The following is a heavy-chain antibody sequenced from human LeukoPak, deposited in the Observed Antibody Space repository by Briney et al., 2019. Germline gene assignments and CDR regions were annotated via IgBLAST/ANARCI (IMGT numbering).Heavy chain of an antibody. J-gene: IGHJ4*02. Sequence: GGSLRLSCAASGFTFSDYYMSWIRQAPGKGLEWVSYISSSGSTIYYADSVKGRFTISRDNAKNSLYLQMNSLRAVDTAVYYCARSEPMTTVYSDYWGQGTLVTVSS. V-gene: IGHV3-11*04. CDR3: ARSEPMTTVYSDY. CDR2: ISSSGSTI. D-gene: IGHD4-17*01. CDR1: GFTFSDYY.